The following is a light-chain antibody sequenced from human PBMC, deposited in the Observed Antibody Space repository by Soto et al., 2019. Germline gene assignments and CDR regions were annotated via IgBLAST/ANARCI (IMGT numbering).Light chain of an antibody. V-gene: IGLV1-44*01. Sequence: QPVLTQPPSASGTPGQRVTISCSGGSSNIGRHVVNWYQQLPGAAPKLLIYNTHQRPSGVPDRISGSKSGTSASLTISGLQSEDEADYYCAAWDDSLSGAVFGGGTQLTVL. CDR2: NTH. J-gene: IGLJ7*01. CDR1: SSNIGRHV. CDR3: AAWDDSLSGAV.